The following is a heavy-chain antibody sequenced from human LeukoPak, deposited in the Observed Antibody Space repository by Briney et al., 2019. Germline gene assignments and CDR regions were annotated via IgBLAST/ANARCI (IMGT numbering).Heavy chain of an antibody. V-gene: IGHV3-48*01. CDR3: ASRNWG. D-gene: IGHD7-27*01. CDR2: ISSSSSTI. CDR1: GFTFSSYS. Sequence: GGSLRLSCAASGFTFSSYSMNWVRQAPGKGLKWVSYISSSSSTIYYADSVKGRFTISRDNAKNSLCLQMNSLRAEDTAVYYCASRNWGGGQGTLVTVSS. J-gene: IGHJ4*02.